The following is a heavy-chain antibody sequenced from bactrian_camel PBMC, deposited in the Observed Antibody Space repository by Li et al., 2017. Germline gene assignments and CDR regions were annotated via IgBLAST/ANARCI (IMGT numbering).Heavy chain of an antibody. J-gene: IGHJ6*01. CDR2: INTGGGTT. V-gene: IGHV3S25*01. Sequence: LVESGGGLVQPGGSLRLSCAASGFAFSDYSMYWVRQAPGKGLEWISVINTGGGTTDYADSVKGRFTISLDDTAENTAYLQMNNLKPEDTAVYYCAAVNHFAPPHCGYWGQGTQVTVS. CDR1: GFAFSDYS. CDR3: AAVNHFAPPHCGY.